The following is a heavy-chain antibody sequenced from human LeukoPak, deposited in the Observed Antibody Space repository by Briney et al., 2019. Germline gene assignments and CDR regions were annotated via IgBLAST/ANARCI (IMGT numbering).Heavy chain of an antibody. V-gene: IGHV4-39*01. CDR1: GGSISSYY. D-gene: IGHD6-19*01. CDR2: IYYSGST. CDR3: ASPAVAGYYYYYYYMDV. Sequence: PSETLSLTCTVSGGSISSYYWSWIRQPPGKGLEWIGSIYYSGSTYYNPSLKSRVTISVDTSKNQFSLKLSSVTAADTAVYYCASPAVAGYYYYYYYMDVWGKGTTVTVSS. J-gene: IGHJ6*03.